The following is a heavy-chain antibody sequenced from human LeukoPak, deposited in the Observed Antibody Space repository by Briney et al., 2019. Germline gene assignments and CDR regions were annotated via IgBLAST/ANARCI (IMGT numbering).Heavy chain of an antibody. J-gene: IGHJ6*03. D-gene: IGHD1-26*01. Sequence: NPSETLSLTCTVSGGSISSSSYYWGWIRQPPGKGLEWIGSIYYSGSTYYNPSLKSRVTTPVDTSKNQFSLKLSSVTAADTAVYYCARDGPGLGAAYYYYCMDVWGKGTTVTVSS. CDR2: IYYSGST. V-gene: IGHV4-39*07. CDR1: GGSISSSSYY. CDR3: ARDGPGLGAAYYYYCMDV.